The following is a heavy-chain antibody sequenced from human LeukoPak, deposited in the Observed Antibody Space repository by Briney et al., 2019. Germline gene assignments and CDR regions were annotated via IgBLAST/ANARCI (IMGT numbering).Heavy chain of an antibody. CDR1: GGSISSYY. CDR3: ASASSLWFGELLPFDY. V-gene: IGHV4-59*05. J-gene: IGHJ4*02. Sequence: SETLSLTCTVSGGSISSYYWSWIRQPAGKGLEWIGSIYYSGSTYYNPSLKSRVTISVDTSKNQFSLKLSSVTAADTAVYYCASASSLWFGELLPFDYWGQGTLVTVSS. D-gene: IGHD3-10*01. CDR2: IYYSGST.